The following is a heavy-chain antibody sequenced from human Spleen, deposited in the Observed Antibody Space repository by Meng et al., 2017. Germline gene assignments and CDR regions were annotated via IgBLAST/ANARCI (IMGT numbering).Heavy chain of an antibody. CDR2: ISLNRGKR. Sequence: SLKISCAVSGFTFDNYGMRWVRQAPGKGLEWVSGISLNRGKRGYADSVKGRFTISRDNAKNSLYLQMNSLRPGDMALYYCAKVGSGGSCSDSFDIWGQGTMVTVSS. CDR1: GFTFDNYG. J-gene: IGHJ3*02. D-gene: IGHD2-15*01. V-gene: IGHV3-9*03. CDR3: AKVGSGGSCSDSFDI.